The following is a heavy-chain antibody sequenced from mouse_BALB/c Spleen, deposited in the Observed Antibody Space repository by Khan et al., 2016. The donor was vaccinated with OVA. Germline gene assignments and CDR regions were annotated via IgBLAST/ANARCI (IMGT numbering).Heavy chain of an antibody. V-gene: IGHV5-6-4*01. D-gene: IGHD1-1*01. CDR2: ISSGGSYT. CDR3: TRQRGYDGSNPYFDY. Sequence: DVHLVESGGGLLRPGGSLKLSCAASGFSFSSYSMSWVRQTPDKRLEWVATISSGGSYTYSPDSVKGRFTISRDHAKNTLYLQMSSLKSEDTAMYYCTRQRGYDGSNPYFDYWGQGTTLTVSS. CDR1: GFSFSSYS. J-gene: IGHJ2*01.